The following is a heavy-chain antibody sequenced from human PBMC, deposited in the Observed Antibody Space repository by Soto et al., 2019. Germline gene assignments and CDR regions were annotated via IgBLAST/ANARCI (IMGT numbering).Heavy chain of an antibody. J-gene: IGHJ6*02. V-gene: IGHV1-2*04. CDR3: AIQVAAAGSYYYYGMDV. CDR1: GYTFTGYY. Sequence: QVQLVQSGAEVKKPGASVKVSCKASGYTFTGYYMHWLRQAPGQGLERMGWINPNSGGTNYAQKFQGWVTMTRDTSISTAYMELSRLRSDDTAVYYCAIQVAAAGSYYYYGMDVWGQGTTVTVSS. D-gene: IGHD6-13*01. CDR2: INPNSGGT.